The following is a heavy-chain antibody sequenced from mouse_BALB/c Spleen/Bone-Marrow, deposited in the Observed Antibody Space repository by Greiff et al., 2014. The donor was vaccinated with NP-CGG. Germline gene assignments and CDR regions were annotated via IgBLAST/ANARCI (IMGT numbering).Heavy chain of an antibody. CDR3: ARKDYGYNYVMDY. CDR1: GYTFTEYT. V-gene: IGHV1-18*01. Sequence: VHVKQSGPELVKPGASVKISCKTSGYTFTEYTMHWVKQSHGKSLGWIGGINPNNGGTIYNQKLKGKATLTVDKSSSTAYMELRSLTSEDSAVYYCARKDYGYNYVMDYWGQGTSVTVSS. J-gene: IGHJ4*01. CDR2: INPNNGGT. D-gene: IGHD1-2*01.